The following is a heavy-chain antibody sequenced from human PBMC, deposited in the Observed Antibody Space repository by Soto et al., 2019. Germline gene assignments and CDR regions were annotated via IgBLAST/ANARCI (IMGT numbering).Heavy chain of an antibody. J-gene: IGHJ4*01. D-gene: IGHD3-10*01. Sequence: PGGSLRLSCAASGFPFSNYGIHWVRQGPGKGLEWVAAMWYDGSRKYYGDSVKGRFTISRDNSNNTVYLEMNSLRAEDTAVYYCARDPSTWYGRNYFFDYWGQGTLVTVSS. CDR3: ARDPSTWYGRNYFFDY. CDR1: GFPFSNYG. CDR2: MWYDGSRK. V-gene: IGHV3-33*01.